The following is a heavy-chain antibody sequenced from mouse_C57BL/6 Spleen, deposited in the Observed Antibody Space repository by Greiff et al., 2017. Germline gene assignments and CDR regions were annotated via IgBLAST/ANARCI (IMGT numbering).Heavy chain of an antibody. V-gene: IGHV2-2*01. Sequence: VQVVESGPGLVQPSQSLSITCTVSGFSLTSYGVHWVRQSPGKGLEWLGVIWSGGSTDYNAAFISRLSISKDNSKSQVFFKMNRLQADDTAIYYCASYGNYGYAMDYWGQGTSVTVSS. CDR3: ASYGNYGYAMDY. D-gene: IGHD2-1*01. CDR1: GFSLTSYG. J-gene: IGHJ4*01. CDR2: IWSGGST.